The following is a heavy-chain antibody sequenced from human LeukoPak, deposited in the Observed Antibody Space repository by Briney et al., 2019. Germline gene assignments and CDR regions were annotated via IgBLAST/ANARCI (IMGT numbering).Heavy chain of an antibody. CDR2: MNPKRGNT. CDR1: GYSLTSFD. CDR3: ARMAYYHFYMDV. J-gene: IGHJ6*03. Sequence: ASVKVSCKASGYSLTSFDINWVRQGSGQGLEWMGWMNPKRGNTGYAPTFQGRVTITRDTSIDTAFMELSSLRPDDTAVYYCARMAYYHFYMDVWGKGTTVTVSS. V-gene: IGHV1-8*01. D-gene: IGHD5-24*01.